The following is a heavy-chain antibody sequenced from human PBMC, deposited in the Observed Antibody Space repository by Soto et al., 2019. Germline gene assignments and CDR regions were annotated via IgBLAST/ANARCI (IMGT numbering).Heavy chain of an antibody. Sequence: ASVKVSCKASGYTFTNYGISWVRQAPGQGLEWMGWISAYNGNTDYTQKFQGRVTMTRDTSISTAYMELSRLRSDDTAVYYCARAIAVDESNFDYWGQGTLVTVSS. CDR2: ISAYNGNT. D-gene: IGHD6-19*01. J-gene: IGHJ4*02. V-gene: IGHV1-18*04. CDR3: ARAIAVDESNFDY. CDR1: GYTFTNYG.